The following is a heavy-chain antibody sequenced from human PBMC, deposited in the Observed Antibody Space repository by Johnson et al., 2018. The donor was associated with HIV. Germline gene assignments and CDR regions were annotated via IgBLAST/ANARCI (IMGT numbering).Heavy chain of an antibody. Sequence: QVQVVESGGGLIQPGGSLRLSCAASGFTFSDYYMSWIRQAPGKGLEWLSYISPSGSTIYYADSVKGRFTISRDNAKNSLYLQMNSLRAEDTAVYYCARAHYGSGSLDIWGQGTMVTVSS. CDR1: GFTFSDYY. D-gene: IGHD3-10*01. CDR3: ARAHYGSGSLDI. CDR2: ISPSGSTI. V-gene: IGHV3-11*04. J-gene: IGHJ3*02.